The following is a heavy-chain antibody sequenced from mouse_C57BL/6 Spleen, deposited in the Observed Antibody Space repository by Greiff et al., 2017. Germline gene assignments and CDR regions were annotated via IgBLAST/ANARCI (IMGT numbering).Heavy chain of an antibody. J-gene: IGHJ3*01. D-gene: IGHD2-5*01. CDR2: ISYSGST. CDR1: GYSITSGYD. CDR3: ARGGGSYYSIFAY. V-gene: IGHV3-1*01. Sequence: VQLKESGPGMVKPSQSLSLTCTVTGYSITSGYDWHWIRHFPGNKLEWMGYISYSGSTNYNPSLKSRISITHDTSKNHFFLKLNSVTTEDTATYYCARGGGSYYSIFAYWGQGTLVTVSA.